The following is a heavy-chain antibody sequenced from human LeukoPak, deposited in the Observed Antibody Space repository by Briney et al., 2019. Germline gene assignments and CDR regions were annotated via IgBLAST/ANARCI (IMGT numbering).Heavy chain of an antibody. Sequence: GGSLRLSCAASEFTFSTYSMNWVRQAPGKGLEWVSAFSGSGGSTYYADSVKGRFTISRDNSKNTLYLQMNSLRAEDTAVYFCATSGLSRFGFWGQGTLVTVSS. J-gene: IGHJ4*02. CDR1: EFTFSTYS. V-gene: IGHV3-23*01. CDR3: ATSGLSRFGF. CDR2: FSGSGGST. D-gene: IGHD2/OR15-2a*01.